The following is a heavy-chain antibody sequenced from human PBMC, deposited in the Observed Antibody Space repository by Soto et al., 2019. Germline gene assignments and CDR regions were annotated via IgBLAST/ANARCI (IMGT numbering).Heavy chain of an antibody. CDR1: GFTFNDYA. CDR3: AKERLGGNFDY. CDR2: ISGTGGST. Sequence: EVQLLDSGGGLVQPGGSLRLSCAASGFTFNDYAMNWVRQAPGKGLGWVATISGTGGSTYYADSVKGRFTISRDNSKNTLYLQMNSLRVEDTAVYYCAKERLGGNFDYWGQGAQVTDSS. V-gene: IGHV3-23*01. J-gene: IGHJ4*02.